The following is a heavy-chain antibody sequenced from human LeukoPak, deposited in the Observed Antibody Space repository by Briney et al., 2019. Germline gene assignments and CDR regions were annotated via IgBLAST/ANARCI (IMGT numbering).Heavy chain of an antibody. J-gene: IGHJ4*02. Sequence: GGSLRLSCAASGFTFSDYYMSWIRQAPGKGLEWVSYISSSGSTIYYADSVKGRFTISRDNAKNSLYLQMNSLRAEDTAVYYCARDRAQYYYDSSGYYYWGQGTLVTVSS. CDR1: GFTFSDYY. V-gene: IGHV3-11*04. CDR2: ISSSGSTI. D-gene: IGHD3-22*01. CDR3: ARDRAQYYYDSSGYYY.